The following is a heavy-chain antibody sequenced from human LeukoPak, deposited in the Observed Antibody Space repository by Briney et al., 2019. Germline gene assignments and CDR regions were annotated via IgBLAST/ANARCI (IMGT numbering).Heavy chain of an antibody. CDR1: GGSISSGGYY. CDR3: ARGSFGVVETNYFDY. Sequence: PSQTLSLTCTISGGSISSGGYYWSWIRQPPGKGLEWIGYIYHSGSTYYNPSLKSRVTISVDRSKNQFSLKLSSVTAADTAVYYCARGSFGVVETNYFDYWGQGTLVTVSS. D-gene: IGHD3-3*01. J-gene: IGHJ4*02. CDR2: IYHSGST. V-gene: IGHV4-30-2*01.